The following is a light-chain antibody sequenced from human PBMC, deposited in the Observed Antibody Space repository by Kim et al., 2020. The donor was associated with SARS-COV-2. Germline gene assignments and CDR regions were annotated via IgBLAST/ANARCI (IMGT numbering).Light chain of an antibody. CDR3: QQHNNWPLT. J-gene: IGKJ5*01. CDR2: GAS. Sequence: EIVMTQSPATLSVSPGERATLSCRASQSVSSNLAWYQQKPGQVPRLLIYGASTRATGIPARFSGSGSGTEFTLTINSLQSEDFAVYYCQQHNNWPLTFGQGTRLEIK. V-gene: IGKV3-15*01. CDR1: QSVSSN.